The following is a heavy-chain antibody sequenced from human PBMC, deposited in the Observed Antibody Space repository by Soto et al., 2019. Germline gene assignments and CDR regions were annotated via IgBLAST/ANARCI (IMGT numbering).Heavy chain of an antibody. Sequence: EVQLLESGGGLVQPWGSLTLSCAASGFTFSEFAMNWVRQAPGKGLEWVSGISGGGDATFYADSVKGRFTISRVQSKNTVYLQMNGLRADDTAVYYCVKKIAGTTTSGAYWSFDLWGRGTLVTVSS. CDR2: ISGGGDAT. D-gene: IGHD1-26*01. CDR3: VKKIAGTTTSGAYWSFDL. CDR1: GFTFSEFA. V-gene: IGHV3-23*01. J-gene: IGHJ2*01.